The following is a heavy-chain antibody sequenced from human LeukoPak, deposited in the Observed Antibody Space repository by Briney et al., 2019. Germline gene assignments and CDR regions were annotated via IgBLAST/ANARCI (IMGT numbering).Heavy chain of an antibody. CDR3: ARVLTPLPFIAVAGTYDY. Sequence: GASVKVSCKASGYTFTSYGISWVRQAPGQGLEWMGWISAYNGNTNYAQKLQGRVTMTTDTSTSTAYMELRSLRSDDTAVYYCARVLTPLPFIAVAGTYDYWGQGTLVTVSS. V-gene: IGHV1-18*01. CDR1: GYTFTSYG. J-gene: IGHJ4*02. D-gene: IGHD6-19*01. CDR2: ISAYNGNT.